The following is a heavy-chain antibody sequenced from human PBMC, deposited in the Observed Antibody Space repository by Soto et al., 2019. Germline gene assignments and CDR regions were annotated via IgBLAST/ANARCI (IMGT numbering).Heavy chain of an antibody. D-gene: IGHD3-10*01. CDR3: ARNSPTYYYGSGTYYKHGMDV. V-gene: IGHV3-21*01. CDR1: GFTFSTYS. J-gene: IGHJ6*02. Sequence: VQLVESGGGLVKPGGSLRLSCTASGFTFSTYSMNWVRQSPGKGLEWVSSISGSSTYIYYADSLKGRFTISRDNAKNSLYLQMSSLRAEDTAVYYCARNSPTYYYGSGTYYKHGMDVWGQGTTATVSS. CDR2: ISGSSTYI.